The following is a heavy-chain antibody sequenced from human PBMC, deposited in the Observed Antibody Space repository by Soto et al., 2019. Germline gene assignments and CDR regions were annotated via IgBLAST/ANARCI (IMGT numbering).Heavy chain of an antibody. V-gene: IGHV2-5*02. D-gene: IGHD2-15*01. CDR2: IYWDDDK. CDR3: AHSQTTGGYCSGVSCHFDS. J-gene: IGHJ4*02. Sequence: QIPLKESDPTLVKPTQPLTLTCTFSGFSLRTSGVGVGWIRQPPGKALEWLALIYWDDDKRYSPSLKSRLTIAKDTSKNQVVLTMTNMDPVVTATYFYAHSQTTGGYCSGVSCHFDSWGQGTLVTVSS. CDR1: GFSLRTSGVG.